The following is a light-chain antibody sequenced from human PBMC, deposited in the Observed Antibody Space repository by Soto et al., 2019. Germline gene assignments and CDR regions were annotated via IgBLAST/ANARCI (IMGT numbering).Light chain of an antibody. CDR3: SSYTNSSAVV. V-gene: IGLV2-14*01. CDR2: EVT. CDR1: RDDIGAYDY. Sequence: QSVPTQPASGSGTHGQSLTISCAGTRDDIGAYDYVSWYQQHPGNAPKLLVYEVTNRPSGVSDRFSGSKPGNTASLTISGLQAEDEADYYCSSYTNSSAVVFGGGTKVTVL. J-gene: IGLJ2*01.